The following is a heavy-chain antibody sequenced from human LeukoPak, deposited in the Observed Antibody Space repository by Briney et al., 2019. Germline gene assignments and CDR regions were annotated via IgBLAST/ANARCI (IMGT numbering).Heavy chain of an antibody. J-gene: IGHJ5*01. CDR3: ARRGDGSGSYYSWFDF. Sequence: ASVKVSCKASAYTFTNYDINWVRQAAGQGLEWMGRMNPNSGNTGYAQKFQGRVTMTRNTSIRTAYLELTSLRSEDTAVYYCARRGDGSGSYYSWFDFWGQGSLVTVSS. CDR2: MNPNSGNT. D-gene: IGHD3-10*01. CDR1: AYTFTNYD. V-gene: IGHV1-8*01.